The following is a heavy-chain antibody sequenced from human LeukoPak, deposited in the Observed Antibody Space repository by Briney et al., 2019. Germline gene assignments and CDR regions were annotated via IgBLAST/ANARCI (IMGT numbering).Heavy chain of an antibody. D-gene: IGHD3-10*01. CDR3: ARDVGLGAFDI. J-gene: IGHJ3*02. Sequence: SVKVSCKASGYTFTSYGISRVRQAPGQGLEWMGGIIPIFGTANYAQKFQGRVTITRNTSITTAYMELSSLRSEDTAVYYCARDVGLGAFDIWGQGTMVTVSS. CDR1: GYTFTSYG. CDR2: IIPIFGTA. V-gene: IGHV1-69*05.